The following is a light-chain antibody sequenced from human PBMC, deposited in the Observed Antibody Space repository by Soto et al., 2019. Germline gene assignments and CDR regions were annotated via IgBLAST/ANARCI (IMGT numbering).Light chain of an antibody. CDR1: QGISTY. V-gene: IGKV1-9*01. J-gene: IGKJ2*02. CDR3: LQINSYPGT. CDR2: SAS. Sequence: DIQLTQSPSFLSASVGDRVTITCRASQGISTYLAWYQQKPGKAPKLLIYSASTLQSGVPSRFSGSGSGTEFTLTISSLQPEDFATYYCLQINSYPGTFGQGTKLEIK.